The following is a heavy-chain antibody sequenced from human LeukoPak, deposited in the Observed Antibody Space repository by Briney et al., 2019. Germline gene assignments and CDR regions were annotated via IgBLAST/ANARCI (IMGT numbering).Heavy chain of an antibody. CDR3: ARYNSNYVGDYYYYYMDV. CDR1: GGTFSSYA. D-gene: IGHD4-11*01. CDR2: INPNSGGT. J-gene: IGHJ6*03. V-gene: IGHV1-2*02. Sequence: GASVKVSCKASGGTFSSYAISWMRQAPGQGLEWTGWINPNSGGTNYAQKFQGRVTMTRDTSISTAYMELSRLRSDDTAVYYCARYNSNYVGDYYYYYMDVWGKGTTVTVSS.